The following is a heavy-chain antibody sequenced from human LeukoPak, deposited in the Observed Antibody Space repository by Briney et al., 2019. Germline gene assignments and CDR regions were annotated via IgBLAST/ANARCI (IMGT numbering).Heavy chain of an antibody. J-gene: IGHJ6*02. D-gene: IGHD2-2*01. Sequence: ASVKVSRKASGYTFTSYGISWVRQAPGQGLEWMGWISAYNGNTNYAQKLQGRVTMTTDTSTSTAYMELRSLRSDDTAVYYCARGPQGYCSCTSCRYWARGDYYYGMDVWGQGTTVTVSS. CDR1: GYTFTSYG. CDR3: ARGPQGYCSCTSCRYWARGDYYYGMDV. CDR2: ISAYNGNT. V-gene: IGHV1-18*01.